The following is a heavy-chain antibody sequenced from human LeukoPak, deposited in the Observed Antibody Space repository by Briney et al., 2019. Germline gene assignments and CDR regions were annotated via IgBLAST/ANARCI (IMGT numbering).Heavy chain of an antibody. CDR1: GGSISSSNW. Sequence: SETLSLTCAVSGGSISSSNWWSWVRQPPGKGLEWIGEIYHSGSTNYNPSLKSRVTISVDKSKNQFSLKLSSVTAADTAVYYCARFYSDFVPAAFDIWGQGTMVTVSS. V-gene: IGHV4-4*02. J-gene: IGHJ3*02. D-gene: IGHD4-11*01. CDR2: IYHSGST. CDR3: ARFYSDFVPAAFDI.